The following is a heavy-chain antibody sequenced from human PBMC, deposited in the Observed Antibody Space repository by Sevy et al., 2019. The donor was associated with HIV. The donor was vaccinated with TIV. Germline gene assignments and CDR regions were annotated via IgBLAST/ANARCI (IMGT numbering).Heavy chain of an antibody. CDR1: GYTFNTYR. Sequence: ASVKVSCKASGYTFNTYRISWVRQAPGQGLELMGWISALNGDTNYAQRLQGRVTMTTDTSTSTAYMELRSLRSDDTAVYYCARAYCSGGRCYSLAYWGQGTLVTVSS. V-gene: IGHV1-18*01. D-gene: IGHD2-15*01. J-gene: IGHJ4*02. CDR2: ISALNGDT. CDR3: ARAYCSGGRCYSLAY.